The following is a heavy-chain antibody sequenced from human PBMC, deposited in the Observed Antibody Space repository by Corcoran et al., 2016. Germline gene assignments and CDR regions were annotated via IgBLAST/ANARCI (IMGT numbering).Heavy chain of an antibody. CDR3: ARGGSWELLQSYYYGMDV. V-gene: IGHV4-61*01. D-gene: IGHD1-26*01. CDR2: IYYSGST. Sequence: QVQLQESGPGLVKPSETLSLTCTVSGGSVSSGSYYWSWIRQPPGKGLEWIGYIYYSGSTNYNPSLKSRVTISVDTSKNQFSLKLSSVTAADTAVYYCARGGSWELLQSYYYGMDVWGQGTTVTVSS. CDR1: GGSVSSGSYY. J-gene: IGHJ6*02.